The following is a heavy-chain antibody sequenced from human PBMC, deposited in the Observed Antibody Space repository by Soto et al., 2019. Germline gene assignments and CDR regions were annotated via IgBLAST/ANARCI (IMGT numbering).Heavy chain of an antibody. CDR1: GFTFSSYG. V-gene: IGHV3-30*18. Sequence: GGSLRLSCAASGFTFSSYGIHWVRQAPGKGLEWVAVISYDGSNKYYADSVKGRFTISRDNSKNTLYLEMNSLRAEDTAVYFCAKDPSRGYSYGYYFDYWGQGTLVTVSS. CDR2: ISYDGSNK. J-gene: IGHJ4*02. CDR3: AKDPSRGYSYGYYFDY. D-gene: IGHD5-18*01.